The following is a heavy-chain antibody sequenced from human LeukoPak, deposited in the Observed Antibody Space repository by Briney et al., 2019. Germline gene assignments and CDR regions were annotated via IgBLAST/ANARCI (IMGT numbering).Heavy chain of an antibody. V-gene: IGHV1-18*01. CDR2: ISAYNGNT. CDR3: ARDYYGSGSYYNSDAFDI. CDR1: GYTFTSYG. J-gene: IGHJ3*02. Sequence: GASVKVSCKASGYTFTSYGISRVRQAPGQGLEWMGWISAYNGNTNYAQKLQGRVTMTTDTSTSTAYMELRSLRSDDTAVYYCARDYYGSGSYYNSDAFDIWGQGTMVTVSS. D-gene: IGHD3-10*01.